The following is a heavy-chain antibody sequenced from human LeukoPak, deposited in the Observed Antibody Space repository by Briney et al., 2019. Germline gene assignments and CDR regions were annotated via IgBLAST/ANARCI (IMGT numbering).Heavy chain of an antibody. D-gene: IGHD1-14*01. Sequence: GGSLRLSCAASGFTFSSFAMRWVRQARGKGLEGVSIITSSGGSTNYADSVKGRFTISKDNSKNTLYLQMNSLKPDDTAVYYWATDVTGGAISFWGQGALGTVSS. V-gene: IGHV3-23*01. CDR1: GFTFSSFA. CDR3: ATDVTGGAISF. CDR2: ITSSGGST. J-gene: IGHJ4*02.